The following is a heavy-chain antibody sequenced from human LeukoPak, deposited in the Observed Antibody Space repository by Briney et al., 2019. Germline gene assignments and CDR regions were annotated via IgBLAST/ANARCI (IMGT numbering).Heavy chain of an antibody. V-gene: IGHV5-51*01. J-gene: IGHJ5*02. Sequence: GESLKISCQASAYDFNTYWIGWVRQKPGEGLDWVGIIYPGDSDTRYSPSFQGQVTISADKSISTAYLQWSSLKASDTAMYYCARSIGCSSTSCYPGSLFDPWGQGTLVTASS. D-gene: IGHD2-2*01. CDR1: AYDFNTYW. CDR3: ARSIGCSSTSCYPGSLFDP. CDR2: IYPGDSDT.